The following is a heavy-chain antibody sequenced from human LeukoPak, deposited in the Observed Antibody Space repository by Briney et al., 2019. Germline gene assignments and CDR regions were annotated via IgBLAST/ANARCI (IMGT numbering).Heavy chain of an antibody. V-gene: IGHV4-39*02. CDR1: GGSVSSSYY. J-gene: IGHJ4*02. CDR2: ICSGGNI. CDR3: ARDLGTELRVPDY. D-gene: IGHD7-27*01. Sequence: PSETLSLTCTVSGGSVSSSYYWGWIRPPPGKGLEWIGSICSGGNICSNPSLESRVTISVDSSRSHFFLQLTSATAADTAVYYCARDLGTELRVPDYWGQGTLVTVSS.